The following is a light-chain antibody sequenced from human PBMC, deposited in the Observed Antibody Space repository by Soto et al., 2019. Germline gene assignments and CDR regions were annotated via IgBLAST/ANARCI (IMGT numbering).Light chain of an antibody. V-gene: IGLV2-14*01. CDR2: DVX. CDR1: SSDVGGYNY. Sequence: QSALTQPASVSGSPGQSITISCTGTSSDVGGYNYVSWYQQHPGKAPKLMIYDVXNRPXXVXNXFSGSNSGNTASLTISGLXAXXXAXYYCSSYTSTSTLYVFGTGTKLTV. J-gene: IGLJ1*01. CDR3: SSYTSTSTLYV.